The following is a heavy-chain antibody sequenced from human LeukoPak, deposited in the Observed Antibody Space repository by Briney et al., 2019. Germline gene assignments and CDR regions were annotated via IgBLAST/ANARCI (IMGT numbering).Heavy chain of an antibody. V-gene: IGHV3-21*01. Sequence: PGGSLRLSCAASGFIFSRYSMNWVRQAPGKGLEWVSSLSSGGSYIHYADSVKGRFTISRDNDKNSMHLQMNSLRPEDTAVHYCASLTVESAYMDVWGKGTTVTVSS. J-gene: IGHJ6*03. CDR2: LSSGGSYI. CDR3: ASLTVESAYMDV. D-gene: IGHD3-9*01. CDR1: GFIFSRYS.